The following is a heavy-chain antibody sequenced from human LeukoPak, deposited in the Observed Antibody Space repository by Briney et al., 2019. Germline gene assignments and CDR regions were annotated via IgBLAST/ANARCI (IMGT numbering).Heavy chain of an antibody. CDR2: TYYSGST. Sequence: SETLSLTCTVSGGSISSSSYYWGWIRQPPGKGLEWIGSTYYSGSTYYNPSLKSRVTISVDTSKNQFSLKLSSVTAADTAVYYCARHEVYDYVWGSYGPYYFDYWGQGTLVTVSS. CDR1: GGSISSSSYY. CDR3: ARHEVYDYVWGSYGPYYFDY. V-gene: IGHV4-39*01. D-gene: IGHD3-16*01. J-gene: IGHJ4*02.